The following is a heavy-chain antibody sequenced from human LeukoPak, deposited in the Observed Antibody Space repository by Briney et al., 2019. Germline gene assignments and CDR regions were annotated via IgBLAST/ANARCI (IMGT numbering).Heavy chain of an antibody. Sequence: PGGSLRLSCAASGFTFSSYAMSWVRQAPGKGLEWVAFIRYDGSNKYYADSVKGRFTISRDNSKNTLYLQMNSLRAEDTAVYYCAKALHKNYYYYMDVWGKGTTVTVSS. CDR2: IRYDGSNK. J-gene: IGHJ6*03. V-gene: IGHV3-30*02. CDR3: AKALHKNYYYYMDV. CDR1: GFTFSSYA.